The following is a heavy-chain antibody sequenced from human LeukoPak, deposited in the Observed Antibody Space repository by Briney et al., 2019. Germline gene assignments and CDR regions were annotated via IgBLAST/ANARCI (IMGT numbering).Heavy chain of an antibody. CDR3: ASFHNYGSGSYPIDY. Sequence: SEILSLTCAVYGGSFSGYYWSWIRQPPGKGLEWIGEINHSGSTNYNPSLKSRVTISVDASKNQFSLKLSSVTAADTAVYYCASFHNYGSGSYPIDYWGQGTLVTVSS. CDR1: GGSFSGYY. V-gene: IGHV4-34*01. J-gene: IGHJ4*02. CDR2: INHSGST. D-gene: IGHD3-10*01.